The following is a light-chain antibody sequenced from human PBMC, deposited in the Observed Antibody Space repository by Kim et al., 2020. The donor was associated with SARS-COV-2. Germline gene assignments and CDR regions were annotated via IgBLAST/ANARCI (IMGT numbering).Light chain of an antibody. CDR3: AAWDDSLNGFYV. CDR1: SSNIGSNT. CDR2: SNN. Sequence: RATISCTGSSSNIGSNTVNWYQQLPGTAPKLLIYSNNQRPSGVPERFSGSKSGTSASLAISGLQSEDEAEYYCAAWDDSLNGFYVFGTGTKVTVL. J-gene: IGLJ1*01. V-gene: IGLV1-44*01.